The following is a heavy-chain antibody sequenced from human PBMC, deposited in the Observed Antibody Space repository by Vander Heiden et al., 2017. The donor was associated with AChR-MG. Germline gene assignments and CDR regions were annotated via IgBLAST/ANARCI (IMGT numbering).Heavy chain of an antibody. CDR2: INADGSGT. CDR1: GSSFSSYW. Sequence: EVQLVESGGGLVQPGASLSLSCAASGSSFSSYWSTLLRHAPGKGLVWVSSINADGSGTSYADSVKGRFTISRDNAKNTLYLQMNNLRVEDTAVYYCAHVAGRLTWGQGTQVTVSS. CDR3: AHVAGRLT. J-gene: IGHJ4*02. V-gene: IGHV3-74*01. D-gene: IGHD5-12*01.